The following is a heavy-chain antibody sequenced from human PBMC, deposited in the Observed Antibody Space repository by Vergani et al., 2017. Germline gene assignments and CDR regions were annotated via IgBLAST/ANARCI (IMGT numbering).Heavy chain of an antibody. CDR3: SHRHNVSSAYFGKQATARVSLNWFDP. J-gene: IGHJ5*02. V-gene: IGHV2-5*01. CDR2: IYWNDDK. D-gene: IGHD3-22*01. CDR1: GFSLSTSGVG. Sequence: QITLKESGPTLVKPTQTLTLTCTFSGFSLSTSGVGVGWIRQPPGKALEWLALIYWNDDKRYSPSLKSRLTITTDTAKNQVVLTLTNMDPVDTATYYFSHRHNVSSAYFGKQATARVSLNWFDPWRQGTLVAVSS.